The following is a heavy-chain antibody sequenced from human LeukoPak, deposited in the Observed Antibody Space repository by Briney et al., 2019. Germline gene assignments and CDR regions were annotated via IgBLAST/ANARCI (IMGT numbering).Heavy chain of an antibody. CDR2: ISWNSGSI. V-gene: IGHV3-9*01. Sequence: GGSLRLSCAASGFTFDDYAMHWVRQAPGKGLEWVSGISWNSGSIGYADSVKGRFTISRDNAKNSLYLQMNSLRAEDTALYYCAKDIGSSWYEVAFDIWGQGTMVTVSS. CDR3: AKDIGSSWYEVAFDI. J-gene: IGHJ3*02. D-gene: IGHD6-13*01. CDR1: GFTFDDYA.